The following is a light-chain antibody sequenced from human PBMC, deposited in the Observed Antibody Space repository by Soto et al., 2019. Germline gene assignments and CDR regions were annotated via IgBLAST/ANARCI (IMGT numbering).Light chain of an antibody. CDR3: QSYDSGNRGV. CDR1: SGSVSSNY. Sequence: NFMLTQPQSVSESPGKTVTISCTGSSGSVSSNYVQWYQKRPGRAPTTVIYEDSRRPSGVPERFSGSVDSPSNSASLTISGVKPEDEADYYCQSYDSGNRGVFGGGTKVTVL. J-gene: IGLJ2*01. CDR2: EDS. V-gene: IGLV6-57*02.